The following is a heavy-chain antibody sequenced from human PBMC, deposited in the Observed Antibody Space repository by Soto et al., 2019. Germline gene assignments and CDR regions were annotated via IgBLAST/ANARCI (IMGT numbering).Heavy chain of an antibody. J-gene: IGHJ6*02. CDR1: GFTFSSYG. CDR2: ISYDGSNK. CDR3: AKDAYYDSSGYYYYYGMDV. V-gene: IGHV3-30*18. Sequence: GGSLRLSCAASGFTFSSYGMHWVRQAPGKGLEWVAVISYDGSNKYYADSVKGRFTISRDNSKNTLYLQMNSLRAEDTAVYYCAKDAYYDSSGYYYYYGMDVWGQGTTVTVSS. D-gene: IGHD3-22*01.